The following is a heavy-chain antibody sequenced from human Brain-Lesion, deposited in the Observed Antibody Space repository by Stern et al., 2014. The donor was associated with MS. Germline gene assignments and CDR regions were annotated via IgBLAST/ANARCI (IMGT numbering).Heavy chain of an antibody. CDR3: ARDKEDTNMAFRYFDN. Sequence: QLQLQESGPGLVKPSQTLSLTCTVSGGSVGSGSYDWSWIRQPAGKGLEWIGRIYTTGRTYYNPSLKSRVPISIENCRNQFSLKMPSVTAADTAVYYCARDKEDTNMAFRYFDNWGQGTLVTVSS. J-gene: IGHJ4*02. D-gene: IGHD5-18*01. V-gene: IGHV4-61*02. CDR2: IYTTGRT. CDR1: GGSVGSGSYD.